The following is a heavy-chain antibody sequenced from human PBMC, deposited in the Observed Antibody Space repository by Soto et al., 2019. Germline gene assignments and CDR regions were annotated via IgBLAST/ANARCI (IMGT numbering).Heavy chain of an antibody. J-gene: IGHJ4*02. CDR3: ARDSPPVDY. CDR1: GYTFTNYG. V-gene: IGHV1-18*01. CDR2: ISAYNGNT. Sequence: QVQLVQSGAEVKKPGASVKVSCKASGYTFTNYGISWVRQAPGQGLEWMGWISAYNGNTKYAQKLQGRATMTTDTATTPAYMELRSLSSDDTGVYYCARDSPPVDYWGQGTLVTVSS.